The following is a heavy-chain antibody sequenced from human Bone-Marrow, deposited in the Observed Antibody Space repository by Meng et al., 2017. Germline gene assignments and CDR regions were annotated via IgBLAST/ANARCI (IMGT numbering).Heavy chain of an antibody. CDR2: IIPIFGTA. J-gene: IGHJ4*02. Sequence: SVKVSCKASGGTFSSYAISWVRQAPGQGLEWMGGIIPIFGTANYAQKFQGRVTITADESTSTAYMELSSLRSEDAAVYYCAREGYDYVWRSYYFDYWGQGTRVTVSS. CDR1: GGTFSSYA. CDR3: AREGYDYVWRSYYFDY. V-gene: IGHV1-69*13. D-gene: IGHD3-16*01.